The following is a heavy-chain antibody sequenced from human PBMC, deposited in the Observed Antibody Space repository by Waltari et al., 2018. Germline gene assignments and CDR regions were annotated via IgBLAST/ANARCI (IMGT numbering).Heavy chain of an antibody. CDR2: INTNGEST. V-gene: IGHV3-64*02. J-gene: IGHJ4*02. D-gene: IGHD6-19*01. CDR3: AREGGSSGRNGYFDY. Sequence: EVQLVESGEGWVQPGGSLRLSCAASGFSLSSSVMPWVRQAPGKGLEYVSGINTNGESTHYGDSVKGRFTISKDNSKNMLYLQMGSLTTEDMAVYYCAREGGSSGRNGYFDYWGQGTLVTVSS. CDR1: GFSLSSSV.